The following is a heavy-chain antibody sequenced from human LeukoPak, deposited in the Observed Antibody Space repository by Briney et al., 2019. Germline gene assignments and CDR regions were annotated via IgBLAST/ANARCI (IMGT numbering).Heavy chain of an antibody. J-gene: IGHJ5*02. D-gene: IGHD2-2*01. CDR2: VSSDGSID. V-gene: IGHV3-30*03. Sequence: GGSLRLSCAASGFTFSSYSMNWVRQAPGKGLEWVAVVSSDGSIDYYADSLRGRFTVSRDNSKKTMFLQFNSLRPDDTAVYYCAREGMGSTFSAWFEPWGQGTLVTVSS. CDR1: GFTFSSYS. CDR3: AREGMGSTFSAWFEP.